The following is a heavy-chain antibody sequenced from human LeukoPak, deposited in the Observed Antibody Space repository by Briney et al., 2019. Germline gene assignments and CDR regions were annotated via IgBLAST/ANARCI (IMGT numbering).Heavy chain of an antibody. CDR3: ANSYYYDSSGFY. V-gene: IGHV3-23*01. J-gene: IGHJ4*02. CDR2: ISGSGGST. CDR1: GFTFDDYG. D-gene: IGHD3-22*01. Sequence: GGSLRLSCAASGFTFDDYGMSWVRQAPGKGLEWDSAISGSGGSTYYADSVKGRFTISRDNSKNTLYLQMNSLRAEDTAVYYCANSYYYDSSGFYWGQGTLVTVSS.